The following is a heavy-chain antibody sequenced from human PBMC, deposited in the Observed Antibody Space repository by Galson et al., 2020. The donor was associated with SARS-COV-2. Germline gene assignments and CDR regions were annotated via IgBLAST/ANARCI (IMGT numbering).Heavy chain of an antibody. D-gene: IGHD3-3*01. CDR2: IYYSGST. J-gene: IGHJ4*02. CDR1: GGSISSGGYY. V-gene: IGHV4-31*03. Sequence: ETSETLSLTCTVSGGSISSGGYYWSWIRQHPGKGLEWIGYIYYSGSTYYNPSLKSRVTISVDTSKNQFSLKLSSVTAADTAVYYCARAITIFGVVIANIDYWGQGILVTVSS. CDR3: ARAITIFGVVIANIDY.